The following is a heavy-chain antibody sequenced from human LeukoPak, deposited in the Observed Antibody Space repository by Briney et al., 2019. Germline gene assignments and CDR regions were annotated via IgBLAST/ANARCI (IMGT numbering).Heavy chain of an antibody. V-gene: IGHV4-34*01. Sequence: SETLSLTCAVDGGSFSGYYWSWIRQPPGKGLEWIGEINHSGSTNYNPSLKSRVTISVDTSKNQFSLKLSSVTAAATAVYDCARRTYYSWRVFDIWGQGTMVTVSS. CDR1: GGSFSGYY. CDR2: INHSGST. J-gene: IGHJ3*02. CDR3: ARRTYYSWRVFDI. D-gene: IGHD1-26*01.